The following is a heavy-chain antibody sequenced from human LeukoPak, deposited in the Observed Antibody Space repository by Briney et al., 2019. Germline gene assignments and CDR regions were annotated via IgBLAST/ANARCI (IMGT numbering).Heavy chain of an antibody. Sequence: PGGSLRLSCVGSGFTLSAYLVHWVRQAPGKGLEWLAVISSEGNTKYYADSVTGRFTISRDNSKNMVFLQMNSLRDEDTALYYCVVPHYSLDVWGQGTTVTVSS. CDR2: ISSEGNTK. V-gene: IGHV3-30-3*01. CDR1: GFTLSAYL. D-gene: IGHD6-6*01. J-gene: IGHJ6*02. CDR3: VVPHYSLDV.